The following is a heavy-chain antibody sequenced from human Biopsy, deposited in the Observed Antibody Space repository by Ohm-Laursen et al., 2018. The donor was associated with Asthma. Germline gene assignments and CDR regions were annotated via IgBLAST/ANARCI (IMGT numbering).Heavy chain of an antibody. V-gene: IGHV1-69*13. CDR1: GYNFISFA. CDR2: IIPIYRTT. D-gene: IGHD4-17*01. CDR3: ARGGYYGDRRYHDGMDV. J-gene: IGHJ6*02. Sequence: GASVKVSCKASGYNFISFAIHWVRQAPGQGLEWMGEIIPIYRTTNYAQKFQGRVTITADESTSTAYMELSSLRADDTAVYYCARGGYYGDRRYHDGMDVWGQGTTVTVSS.